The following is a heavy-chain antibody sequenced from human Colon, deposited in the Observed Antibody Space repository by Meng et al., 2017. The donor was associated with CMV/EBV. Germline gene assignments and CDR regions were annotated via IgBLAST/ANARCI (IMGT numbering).Heavy chain of an antibody. CDR1: GFTFSKYF. CDR2: IGSGGDGT. Sequence: GESLKISCEVSGFTFSKYFMTWVRQTPGKGLEWVAAIGSGGDGTYYADSMEGRFTISRDNSKNASYLQMDGLRGDDTAVYYCARPPTGALRFYGGDVWGPGTTVTVSS. D-gene: IGHD1-1*01. CDR3: ARPPTGALRFYGGDV. J-gene: IGHJ6*02. V-gene: IGHV3-23*01.